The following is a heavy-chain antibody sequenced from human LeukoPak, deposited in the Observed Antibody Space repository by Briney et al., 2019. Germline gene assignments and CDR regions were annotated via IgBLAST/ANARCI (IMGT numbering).Heavy chain of an antibody. J-gene: IGHJ5*02. D-gene: IGHD6-6*01. CDR1: GGSISSYY. CDR3: ATSEGNWFDP. CDR2: IYYSGST. V-gene: IGHV4-59*08. Sequence: SETLSLTCTVSGGSISSYYWSWIRQPPGEGLEWIGYIYYSGSTNYNPSLESRVTITVDRAKNQFSLKMNSVTAADTAVYYCATSEGNWFDPWGQGTLVTVSS.